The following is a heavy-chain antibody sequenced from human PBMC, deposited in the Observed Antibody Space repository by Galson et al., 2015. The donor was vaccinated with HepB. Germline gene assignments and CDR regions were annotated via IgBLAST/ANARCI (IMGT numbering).Heavy chain of an antibody. CDR1: GFTFSSYL. CDR2: INSDGSGT. Sequence: SLRLSCAASGFTFSSYLMHWVRQAPGKGLVWPSRINSDGSGTAYADSVKGRFAISRDNAKNTLYLRMSSLRAEDTAVYYCTREGGGYFTDFDYWGQGTLVTVSS. J-gene: IGHJ4*02. V-gene: IGHV3-74*01. CDR3: TREGGGYFTDFDY. D-gene: IGHD3-10*01.